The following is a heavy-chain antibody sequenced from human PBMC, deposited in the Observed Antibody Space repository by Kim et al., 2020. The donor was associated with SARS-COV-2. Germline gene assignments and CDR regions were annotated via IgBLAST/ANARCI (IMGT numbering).Heavy chain of an antibody. CDR3: ARSLNYYDSSGYAR. CDR1: GGTFSSYA. Sequence: SVKVSCKASGGTFSSYAISWVRQAPGQGLEWMGGIIPIFGTANYAQKFQGRVTITADESTSTAYMELSSLRSEDTAVYYCARSLNYYDSSGYARWGQGTLVTVSS. V-gene: IGHV1-69*13. CDR2: IIPIFGTA. J-gene: IGHJ4*02. D-gene: IGHD3-22*01.